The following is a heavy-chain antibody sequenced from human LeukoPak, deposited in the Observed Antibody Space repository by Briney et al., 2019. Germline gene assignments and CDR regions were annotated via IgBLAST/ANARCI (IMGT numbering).Heavy chain of an antibody. CDR1: GYTFTGYY. CDR3: ARPLRYSGYEN. CDR2: ISAYNGNT. Sequence: ASVKVSCKASGYTFTGYYMHWVRQAPGQGLEWMGWISAYNGNTNYAQKLQGRVTMTTDTSTSTAYMELRSLRSDDTAVYYCARPLRYSGYENWGQGTLVTVSS. D-gene: IGHD5-12*01. V-gene: IGHV1-18*04. J-gene: IGHJ4*02.